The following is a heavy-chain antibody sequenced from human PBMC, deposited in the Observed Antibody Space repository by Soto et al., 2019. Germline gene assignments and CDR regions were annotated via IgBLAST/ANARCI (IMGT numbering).Heavy chain of an antibody. CDR1: GGTLSSYT. V-gene: IGHV1-69*02. CDR3: ARYDSYYHRMDV. Sequence: GASVKVSCKASGGTLSSYTISWVRQAPGQGLEWMGRIIPILGIANYAQKFQGRVTITADKSASTAYMELSSLRSEDTAVYYCARYDSYYHRMDVWGNGTTVTVPS. CDR2: IIPILGIA. J-gene: IGHJ6*04.